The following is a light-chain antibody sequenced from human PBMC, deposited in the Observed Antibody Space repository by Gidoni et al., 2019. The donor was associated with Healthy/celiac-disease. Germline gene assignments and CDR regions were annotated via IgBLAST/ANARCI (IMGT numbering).Light chain of an antibody. CDR1: QTVSSN. CDR2: EAS. V-gene: IGKV3-15*01. Sequence: ELVMTHSQATLSVSPGERATLSCRASQTVSSNLAWYQQKPGQAPRLLTYEASTRATGIQARFSGSGSGTEFTLTISSLQSEDFAVYYCQQYNNWQSFGGGTKVEIK. J-gene: IGKJ4*01. CDR3: QQYNNWQS.